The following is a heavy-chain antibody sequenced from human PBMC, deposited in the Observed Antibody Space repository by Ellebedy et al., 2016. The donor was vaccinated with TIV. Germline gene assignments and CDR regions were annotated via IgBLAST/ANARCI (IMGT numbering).Heavy chain of an antibody. J-gene: IGHJ2*01. CDR1: GASISSYY. CDR2: IYYNENT. CDR3: ARHLADSSGWRYFDL. D-gene: IGHD6-19*01. Sequence: MPSETLSLTCTVSGASISSYYWSWIRQPPGKGLEWIGYIYYNENTNYNPSLKSRVTISVDTSKSHFSLRLSSVTAADTAVYYCARHLADSSGWRYFDLWGRGTLVTVSS. V-gene: IGHV4-59*08.